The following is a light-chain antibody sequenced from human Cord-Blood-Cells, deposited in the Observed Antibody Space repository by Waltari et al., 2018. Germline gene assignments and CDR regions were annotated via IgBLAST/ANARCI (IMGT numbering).Light chain of an antibody. CDR2: DAS. J-gene: IGKJ4*01. Sequence: EIVLPQSLATLSLSPGERATLSRRASQSVSSYLAWYQPKPGQAPRLLIYDASNRATGLPARFSGSRSGTDFTLTISSLEPEDFAGDHGQQRSNWPPLTFGGGTKVEIK. CDR3: QQRSNWPPLT. V-gene: IGKV3-11*01. CDR1: QSVSSY.